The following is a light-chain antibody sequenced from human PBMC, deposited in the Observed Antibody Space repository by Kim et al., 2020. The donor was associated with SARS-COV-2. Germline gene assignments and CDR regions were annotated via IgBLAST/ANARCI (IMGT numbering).Light chain of an antibody. CDR2: LAS. V-gene: IGKV4-1*01. CDR3: QQYYSSQT. Sequence: RATINCKSSQSIQLNFNNNNHLAWYQQKPGQPPKLLIYLASTQESGVPDRFSGSGSGTDFTLTSSSLRPEDVAVYYCQQYYSSQTFGQGTKVDIK. J-gene: IGKJ1*01. CDR1: QSIQLNFNNNNH.